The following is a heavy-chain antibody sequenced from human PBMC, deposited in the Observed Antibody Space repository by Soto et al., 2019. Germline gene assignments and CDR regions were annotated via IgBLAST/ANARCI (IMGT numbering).Heavy chain of an antibody. CDR1: GYTYTEYP. CDR2: INVGNGNA. J-gene: IGHJ4*02. V-gene: IGHV1-3*01. Sequence: QVQLVQSGAEVKKHGASVKVSCKTSGYTYTEYPIHWVRQAPGQGLEWMGWINVGNGNAKYSQKFQGRVTMNRDTSASKVYMELSSLGSEDTAVYYCTSSSERGYWGQGTLVTV. CDR3: TSSSERGY.